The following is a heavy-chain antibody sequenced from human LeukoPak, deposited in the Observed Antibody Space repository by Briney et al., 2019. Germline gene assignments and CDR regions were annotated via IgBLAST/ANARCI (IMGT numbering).Heavy chain of an antibody. Sequence: GGSLRLSCAASGFTVSSNYMSWVRQAPGKGLEWVSVIYSGGSTYYADSVKGRFSISRDNSKNTLYVQMNSLGAEDTAVYYCAKGAAGTLVGHYFDSWGQGTLVTVSS. D-gene: IGHD2-21*01. CDR3: AKGAAGTLVGHYFDS. CDR2: IYSGGST. CDR1: GFTVSSNY. J-gene: IGHJ4*02. V-gene: IGHV3-53*01.